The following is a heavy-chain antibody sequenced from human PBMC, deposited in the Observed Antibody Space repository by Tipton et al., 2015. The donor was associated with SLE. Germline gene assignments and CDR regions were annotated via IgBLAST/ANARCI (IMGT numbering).Heavy chain of an antibody. CDR2: IYYSGST. Sequence: TLSLTCTVSGGSISNYFWSWIRQPPGKGLEWIACIYYSGSTNYNPSLKSRVTISVDTSKNQFSLKLSSVTAADTAVYYCARGLNYYDSSGFQHWGQGTLVTVSS. V-gene: IGHV4-59*01. CDR3: ARGLNYYDSSGFQH. J-gene: IGHJ1*01. CDR1: GGSISNYF. D-gene: IGHD3-22*01.